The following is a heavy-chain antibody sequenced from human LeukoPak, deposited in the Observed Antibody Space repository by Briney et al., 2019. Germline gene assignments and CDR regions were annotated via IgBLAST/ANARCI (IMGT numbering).Heavy chain of an antibody. CDR1: GFTFSSYS. Sequence: PGGSLRLSCAASGFTFSSYSMNWVRQAPGKGLEWVSSISSSSSYIYYADSVKGRFTISRDNAKNSLYLQMNSLRAEDTALYYCAKVLTYYDFWSGSFDYWGQGTLVTVSS. CDR2: ISSSSSYI. D-gene: IGHD3-3*01. CDR3: AKVLTYYDFWSGSFDY. J-gene: IGHJ4*02. V-gene: IGHV3-21*04.